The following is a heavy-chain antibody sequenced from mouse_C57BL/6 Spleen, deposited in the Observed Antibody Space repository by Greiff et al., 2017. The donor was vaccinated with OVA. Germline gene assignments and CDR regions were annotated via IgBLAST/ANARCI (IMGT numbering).Heavy chain of an antibody. CDR1: GYAFSSSW. CDR2: IYPGDGDT. J-gene: IGHJ2*01. V-gene: IGHV1-82*01. D-gene: IGHD3-2*02. Sequence: VQLQQSGPELVKPGASVKISCKASGYAFSSSWMNWVKQRPGKGLEWIRRIYPGDGDTNYNGKFKGKATLTADKSSSTAYMQLSSLTSEDSAVYFCARKGAAQALFDYWGQGTTLTVSS. CDR3: ARKGAAQALFDY.